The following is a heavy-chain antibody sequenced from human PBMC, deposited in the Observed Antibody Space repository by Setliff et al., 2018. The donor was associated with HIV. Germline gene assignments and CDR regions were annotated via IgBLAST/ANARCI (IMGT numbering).Heavy chain of an antibody. V-gene: IGHV1-69*10. J-gene: IGHJ4*02. D-gene: IGHD3-22*01. Sequence: SVKVSCKASGFTFNHYALSWVRQAPGQRPEWMGGTNPQSDIANYAQRFQGRVTITADHSTTTTYMELTSLRADDTAVYYCVRVGPWYYARSGYLASWDYWGQGTLVTVS. CDR2: TNPQSDIA. CDR3: VRVGPWYYARSGYLASWDY. CDR1: GFTFNHYA.